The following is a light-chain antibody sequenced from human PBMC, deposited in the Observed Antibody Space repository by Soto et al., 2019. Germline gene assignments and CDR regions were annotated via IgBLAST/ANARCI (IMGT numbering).Light chain of an antibody. CDR3: QSYDSSLSGSYV. CDR1: SSDIGAGYD. V-gene: IGLV1-40*01. CDR2: DNS. J-gene: IGLJ1*01. Sequence: QSVLTQPPSVSGAPGQRVTISCTGSSSDIGAGYDVHWYQQLPGTAPKLLIYDNSKRPSGVPDRFSGSKSGTSASLAITGLQAEDEADYYCQSYDSSLSGSYVFGTGTKLTVL.